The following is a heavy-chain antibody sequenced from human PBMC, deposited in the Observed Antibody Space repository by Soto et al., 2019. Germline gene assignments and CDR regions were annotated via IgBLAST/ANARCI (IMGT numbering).Heavy chain of an antibody. V-gene: IGHV3-30-3*01. CDR1: GFIFSSYA. CDR2: ISYDGTNQ. J-gene: IGHJ6*02. D-gene: IGHD6-13*01. Sequence: GGSLRLSCAASGFIFSSYAMHWVRQAPGKGLEWVAVISYDGTNQYYAESVKGRFNISRDNSKNTLYLQMNSLRVEDTAVYYCAREREYSSSWGENYHGMDVWGQGTTVTVSS. CDR3: AREREYSSSWGENYHGMDV.